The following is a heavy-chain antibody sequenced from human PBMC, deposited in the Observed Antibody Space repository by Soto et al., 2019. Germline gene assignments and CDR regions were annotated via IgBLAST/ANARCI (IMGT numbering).Heavy chain of an antibody. CDR3: ARLEGYCSGGTCYRTSGWFDP. Sequence: QLQLQESGPGLVKPSETLSLTCTVSGGSISSGSYYWGWIRQPPGKGLEWIGTMYYSGSTYYHPSLMSRVNLSVDTSKNQFSLKLTSVTAADTAVYYCARLEGYCSGGTCYRTSGWFDPWGQGTPVTVSS. J-gene: IGHJ5*02. CDR2: MYYSGST. D-gene: IGHD2-15*01. CDR1: GGSISSGSYY. V-gene: IGHV4-39*01.